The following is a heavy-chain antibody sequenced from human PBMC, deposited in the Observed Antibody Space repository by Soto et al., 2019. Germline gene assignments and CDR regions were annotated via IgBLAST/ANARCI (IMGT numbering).Heavy chain of an antibody. J-gene: IGHJ4*02. Sequence: GSLRLSCAASGFTFTRYSMNWVRQAPGKGLEWVSSISSTTNYIYYGDSMKGRFTISRDNGKNSLYLEIHSLRAEDTAVYYCARESEDLTSNFDYWGQGTLVTVSS. CDR2: ISSTTNYI. CDR3: ARESEDLTSNFDY. CDR1: GFTFTRYS. V-gene: IGHV3-21*06.